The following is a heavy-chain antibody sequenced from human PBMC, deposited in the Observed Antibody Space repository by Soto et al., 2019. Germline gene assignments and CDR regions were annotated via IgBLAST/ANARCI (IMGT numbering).Heavy chain of an antibody. CDR2: ISWNSGSI. Sequence: EVQLVESGGGLVQPGRSLRLSCAASGFTFDDYAMHWVRQAPGKGLEWVSGISWNSGSIGYADSVKGRFTISRDNAKNSLYLQMNSLRAEDTALYYCAKDIKVVVTASYLYLRPYGMDVWGQGTTVTVSS. D-gene: IGHD2-21*02. V-gene: IGHV3-9*01. J-gene: IGHJ6*02. CDR1: GFTFDDYA. CDR3: AKDIKVVVTASYLYLRPYGMDV.